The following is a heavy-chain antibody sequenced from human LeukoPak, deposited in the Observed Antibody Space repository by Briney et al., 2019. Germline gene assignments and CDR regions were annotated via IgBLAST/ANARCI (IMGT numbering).Heavy chain of an antibody. J-gene: IGHJ4*02. V-gene: IGHV3-21*01. CDR1: GFTFSSYS. CDR2: ISSSSSYI. Sequence: GGSLRLSCAASGFTFSSYSMNWVRQAPGKGLEWVSSISSSSSYIYYADSVKGRFTISRDNAKNSLYLQMNSLRAEDTAVYYCARDGVPYDSSGPPSLWGQGTLVTVSS. CDR3: ARDGVPYDSSGPPSL. D-gene: IGHD3-22*01.